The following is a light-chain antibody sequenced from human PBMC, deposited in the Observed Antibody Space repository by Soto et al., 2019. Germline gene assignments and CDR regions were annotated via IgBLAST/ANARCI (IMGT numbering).Light chain of an antibody. CDR3: CSYAGSTTYV. CDR1: SXDVGSYSL. CDR2: EAS. Sequence: QSVLTQPASVSGSPGQSITISCTGTSXDVGSYSLVSWYQQHPGKAPKLMIYEASKRPSGVSNRFSGSKSGNTASLTISGLQAEDEADYYCCSYAGSTTYVFGTGTKVTVL. J-gene: IGLJ1*01. V-gene: IGLV2-23*01.